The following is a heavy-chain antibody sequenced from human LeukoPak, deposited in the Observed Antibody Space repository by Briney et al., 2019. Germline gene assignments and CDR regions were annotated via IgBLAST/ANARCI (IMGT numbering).Heavy chain of an antibody. CDR1: GFTFDDYA. CDR3: AKEIVGVKKDV. Sequence: GRSLRLSCAASGFTFDDYAMHWVRQAPGKGLEWVSGISWNSGSIGYADSVKGRFTISRDNAKNSLYLQMNSLRAEDTAVYYCAKEIVGVKKDVWGQGTTVTVSS. CDR2: ISWNSGSI. V-gene: IGHV3-9*01. D-gene: IGHD1-26*01. J-gene: IGHJ6*02.